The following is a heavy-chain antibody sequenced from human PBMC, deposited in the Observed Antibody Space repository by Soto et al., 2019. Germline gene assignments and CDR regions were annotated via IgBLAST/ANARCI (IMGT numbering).Heavy chain of an antibody. J-gene: IGHJ4*02. V-gene: IGHV3-9*01. Sequence: EVQLVESGGGLVQPGRSLRLSCAASGFTFDDYAMHWVRQAPGKGLEWVSGISWNSGSIGYADSVKGRFTISRDNAKNSLYLQMNSLRAEDTALYYCAKGGSWGRGVYYFDYWGQGTLVTVSS. CDR2: ISWNSGSI. CDR1: GFTFDDYA. CDR3: AKGGSWGRGVYYFDY. D-gene: IGHD3-10*01.